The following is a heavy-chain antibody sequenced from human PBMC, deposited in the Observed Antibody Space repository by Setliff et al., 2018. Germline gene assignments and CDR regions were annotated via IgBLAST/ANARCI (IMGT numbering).Heavy chain of an antibody. J-gene: IGHJ1*01. CDR3: ARDRDDGSSFAEYFQH. D-gene: IGHD6-6*01. CDR1: GFTFSSYA. Sequence: LRLSCAASGFTFSSYAMHWVRQAPGKGLEWVAVIWNDGGNKFYADSVYGRFTVSRDNSKNTLYLQMNSLRAEDTAVYYCARDRDDGSSFAEYFQHWGQGTLVTVSS. CDR2: IWNDGGNK. V-gene: IGHV3-33*01.